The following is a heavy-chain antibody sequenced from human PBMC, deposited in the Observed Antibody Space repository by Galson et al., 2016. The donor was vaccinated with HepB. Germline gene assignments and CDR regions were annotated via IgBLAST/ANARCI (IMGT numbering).Heavy chain of an antibody. D-gene: IGHD3-22*01. J-gene: IGHJ3*02. CDR3: EGYSDPFDI. CDR1: GFTFSSNA. CDR2: IFSGDAT. Sequence: RLSCAASGFTFSSNAMTWVRQAPGKGLEWVSAIFSGDATYYRDSVKGRFTISRDTSKNTLYLQMNNLRAEDTAIYYCEGYSDPFDIWGQGTMVTVSS. V-gene: IGHV3-23*01.